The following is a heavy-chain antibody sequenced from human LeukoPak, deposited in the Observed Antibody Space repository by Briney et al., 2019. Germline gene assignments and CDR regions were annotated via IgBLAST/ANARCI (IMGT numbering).Heavy chain of an antibody. CDR3: AKDRSSYGRGYFDY. CDR1: GFTVSSND. Sequence: GGSLRLSCAASGFTVSSNDMSWVRQAPGKGLECISVIYSGGSTDYADSVKGRFTISRDNSKNTLYLQMNSLRAEDTAVYYCAKDRSSYGRGYFDYWGQGTLVTVSS. D-gene: IGHD5-18*01. V-gene: IGHV3-53*05. CDR2: IYSGGST. J-gene: IGHJ4*02.